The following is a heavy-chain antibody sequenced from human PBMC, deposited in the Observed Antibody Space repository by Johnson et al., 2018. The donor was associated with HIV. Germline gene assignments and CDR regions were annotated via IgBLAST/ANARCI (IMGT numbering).Heavy chain of an antibody. V-gene: IGHV3-20*04. CDR3: AFIEYSSLDAFDI. Sequence: MLLVESGGGVVRPGGSLRLSCTVAGFRFDDYGMSWVRQAPGKGLEWISTINWNGGRTGYVDSLKGRFTISRDNAKNSLYLQMDSLRPEDTALYYCAFIEYSSLDAFDIWGQGTMVTVSS. J-gene: IGHJ3*02. D-gene: IGHD6-6*01. CDR1: GFRFDDYG. CDR2: INWNGGRT.